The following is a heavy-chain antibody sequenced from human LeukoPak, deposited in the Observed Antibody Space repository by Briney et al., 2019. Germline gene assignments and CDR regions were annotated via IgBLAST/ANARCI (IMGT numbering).Heavy chain of an antibody. J-gene: IGHJ4*02. CDR1: GYSISSGYY. Sequence: SETLSLTCTVSGYSISSGYYWGWIRQPPGKGLEWIGSIYHSGSTYYNPSLKSRVTISVDTSKNQFSLKLSSVTAADTAVYYCARGVGLTQGGAFDFWGQGTLVTVSS. D-gene: IGHD3-16*01. CDR2: IYHSGST. V-gene: IGHV4-38-2*02. CDR3: ARGVGLTQGGAFDF.